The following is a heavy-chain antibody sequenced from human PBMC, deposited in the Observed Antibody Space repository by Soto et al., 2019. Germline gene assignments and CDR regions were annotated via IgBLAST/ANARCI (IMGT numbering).Heavy chain of an antibody. CDR3: ARMQYQLLRTYYFDY. Sequence: SETLSLTCTVSGGSISSYYWSWIRQPPGKGLEWIGYIYYSGSTNYNPPLKSRVTISVDTSKNQFSLKLSSVTAADTAVYYCARMQYQLLRTYYFDYWGQGTLVTVSS. D-gene: IGHD2-2*01. CDR2: IYYSGST. CDR1: GGSISSYY. V-gene: IGHV4-59*01. J-gene: IGHJ4*02.